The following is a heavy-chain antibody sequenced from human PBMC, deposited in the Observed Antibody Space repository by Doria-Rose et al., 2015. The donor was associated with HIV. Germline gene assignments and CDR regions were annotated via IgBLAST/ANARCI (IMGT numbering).Heavy chain of an antibody. Sequence: QVTLEESGPVLVKPTETLTLTCTVSGVSLSSPGMGVSWIRQPPGKALEWLANIFSDDERSYKTSLKSRLTISRGTYKSQVVLTRTDMDPVDTATYYCARIKSSRWYHKYYFDFWGQGTLVIVSA. CDR1: GVSLSSPGMG. V-gene: IGHV2-26*01. CDR2: IFSDDER. D-gene: IGHD6-13*01. J-gene: IGHJ4*02. CDR3: ARIKSSRWYHKYYFDF.